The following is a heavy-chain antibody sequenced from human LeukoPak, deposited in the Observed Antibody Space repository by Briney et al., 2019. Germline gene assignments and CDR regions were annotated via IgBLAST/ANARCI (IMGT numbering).Heavy chain of an antibody. CDR1: GYTFTSYY. CDR3: ARQSSGFIGSDY. V-gene: IGHV1-2*02. CDR2: INPNSGGT. D-gene: IGHD3-10*01. Sequence: ASVKVSCKASGYTFTSYYMHWVRQAPGQGLEWMGWINPNSGGTNYAQNFQGRVTMTRDPSISTAYMELSRLRSDDTAVYFCARQSSGFIGSDYWGQGTLVTVSS. J-gene: IGHJ4*02.